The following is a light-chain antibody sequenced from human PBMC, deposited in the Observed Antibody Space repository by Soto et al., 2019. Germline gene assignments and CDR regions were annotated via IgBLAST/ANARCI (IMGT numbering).Light chain of an antibody. Sequence: QSALTQPASVSGAPGQSVTISCTGTSSDIGDYKYVSWYQKHPGRAPKALIYEVSNRPSNVSLRFSGSKSGTTAFLTISGLQADDEADYYCSSFINRSPIVFGSGTKLTVL. CDR3: SSFINRSPIV. CDR2: EVS. V-gene: IGLV2-14*01. J-gene: IGLJ1*01. CDR1: SSDIGDYKY.